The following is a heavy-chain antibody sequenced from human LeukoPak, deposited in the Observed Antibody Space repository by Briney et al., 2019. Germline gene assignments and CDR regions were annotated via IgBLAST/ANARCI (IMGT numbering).Heavy chain of an antibody. J-gene: IGHJ4*02. Sequence: GGSLRLSCAASGFAFSSYAIHWVRQAPGKGLDWVAGVTYDGSREFYADSVKGRFTISRDNSRNTLYLQMNSLTDEDTALYYCAADGYDFDHWGQGTLVIVSS. CDR2: VTYDGSRE. V-gene: IGHV3-30*03. CDR3: AADGYDFDH. CDR1: GFAFSSYA. D-gene: IGHD5-24*01.